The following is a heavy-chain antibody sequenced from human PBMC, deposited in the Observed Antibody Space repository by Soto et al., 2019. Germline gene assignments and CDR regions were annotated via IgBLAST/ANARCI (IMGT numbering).Heavy chain of an antibody. CDR3: AREDCSGGSCHYYYYGMDV. Sequence: PSQTLSFTCASSGDSVSSNSAAWNWIRQSPSRGLEWLGRTYYRSKWYNDYAVSVKSRITINPDTSKNQFSLQLNSVTPEDTAVYYCAREDCSGGSCHYYYYGMDVWGQGTTVTVSS. J-gene: IGHJ6*02. V-gene: IGHV6-1*01. CDR2: TYYRSKWYN. D-gene: IGHD2-15*01. CDR1: GDSVSSNSAA.